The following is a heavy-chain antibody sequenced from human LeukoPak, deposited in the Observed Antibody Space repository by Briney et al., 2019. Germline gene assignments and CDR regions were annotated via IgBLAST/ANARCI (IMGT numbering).Heavy chain of an antibody. CDR1: GFTFDDYG. V-gene: IGHV3-20*04. CDR2: INWNGGST. J-gene: IGHJ4*02. Sequence: GGSLRLSCAASGFTFDDYGMSWVRQAPGRGLEWVSGINWNGGSTGYADSVKGRFTISRDNAKNSLYLQMNSLRAEDTALYYCARMLWFGRNYYFDYWGQGTLVTVSS. CDR3: ARMLWFGRNYYFDY. D-gene: IGHD3-10*01.